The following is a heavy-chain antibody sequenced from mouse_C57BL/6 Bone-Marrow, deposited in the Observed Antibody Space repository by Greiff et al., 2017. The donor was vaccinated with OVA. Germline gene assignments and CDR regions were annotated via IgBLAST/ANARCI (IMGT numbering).Heavy chain of an antibody. Sequence: VQLQQPGAELVKPGASVKMSCKASGYTFTSYWITWVKQRPGQGLEWIGDIYPGSGSTNYNEKFKSKATLTVDTSSSTSYILLSSLTSEDSAVYCCSTSTIVTTRAYWGQGTLVTVSA. D-gene: IGHD2-2*01. CDR3: STSTIVTTRAY. CDR2: IYPGSGST. J-gene: IGHJ3*01. V-gene: IGHV1-55*01. CDR1: GYTFTSYW.